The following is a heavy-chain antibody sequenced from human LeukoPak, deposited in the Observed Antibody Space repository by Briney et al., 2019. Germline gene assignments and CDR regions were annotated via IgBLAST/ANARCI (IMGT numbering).Heavy chain of an antibody. J-gene: IGHJ6*03. CDR1: GGSISSYY. CDR3: ARKVRQLGRYYYYYYYMDV. Sequence: PSETLSLTCTVSGGSISSYYWSWIRQPPGKGLEWIGYIYYSGSTNYNPSLKSRVHISVDTSKNQFSLKLSSVTAADTAVYYCARKVRQLGRYYYYYYYMDVWGKGTTVTVSS. D-gene: IGHD6-6*01. V-gene: IGHV4-59*01. CDR2: IYYSGST.